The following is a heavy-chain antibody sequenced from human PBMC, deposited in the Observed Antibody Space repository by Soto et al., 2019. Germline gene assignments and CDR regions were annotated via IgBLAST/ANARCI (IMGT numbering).Heavy chain of an antibody. CDR3: ARDSSGWNSMDV. V-gene: IGHV3-30*03. D-gene: IGHD6-19*01. Sequence: GSLRLSCATSGFTFSSYGMHWVRQAPGKGLEWVAVISYDGSNKYYADSVKGRFTISRDNSKNTLYLQMNSLRAEDTAVYYCARDSSGWNSMDVWGQGTTVTVSS. CDR1: GFTFSSYG. CDR2: ISYDGSNK. J-gene: IGHJ6*02.